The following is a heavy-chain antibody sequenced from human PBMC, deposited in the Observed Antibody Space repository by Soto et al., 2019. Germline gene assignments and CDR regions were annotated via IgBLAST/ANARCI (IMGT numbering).Heavy chain of an antibody. Sequence: GGSLRLSCAASGFTFRNYGMHWVRQAPGKGLVWVSRVTSDGSSTNYADSVKGRFTISRDNSKNTLYLEMDSLRAEDTAVYYCAKDKGGRYCSRTSCLYSFDYWGQGTLVTVSS. CDR3: AKDKGGRYCSRTSCLYSFDY. D-gene: IGHD2-2*01. CDR2: VTSDGSST. J-gene: IGHJ4*02. V-gene: IGHV3-74*01. CDR1: GFTFRNYG.